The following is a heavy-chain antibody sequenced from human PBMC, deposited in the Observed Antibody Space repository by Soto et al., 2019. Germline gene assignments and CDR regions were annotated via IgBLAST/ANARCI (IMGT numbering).Heavy chain of an antibody. CDR3: AREHRIFGEGYGMDV. D-gene: IGHD3-3*02. CDR2: ISYDGSNK. CDR1: GFTFSSYA. V-gene: IGHV3-30*04. J-gene: IGHJ6*02. Sequence: GGSLRLSCAASGFTFSSYAMHWVRQAPGKGLEWVAVISYDGSNKYYADSVKGRFTISRDNSKNTLYLQMNSLRAEDTAMYYCAREHRIFGEGYGMDVWGQGTTVTVSS.